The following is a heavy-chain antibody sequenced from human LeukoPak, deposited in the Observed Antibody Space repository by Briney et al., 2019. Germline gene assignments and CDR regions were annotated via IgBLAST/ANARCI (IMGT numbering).Heavy chain of an antibody. V-gene: IGHV1-8*01. J-gene: IGHJ5*02. CDR2: MNPNTGNT. CDR1: GYTFTSYD. D-gene: IGHD2/OR15-2a*01. Sequence: ASVKVSCKASGYTFTSYDINWVRQATGQGLEWMGWMNPNTGNTGYAQNFQGRVTMTRDTSSTTVYMELTRLRSDDTAVYYCARPLGSLKEYWWFDPWGQGTLVTVSS. CDR3: ARPLGSLKEYWWFDP.